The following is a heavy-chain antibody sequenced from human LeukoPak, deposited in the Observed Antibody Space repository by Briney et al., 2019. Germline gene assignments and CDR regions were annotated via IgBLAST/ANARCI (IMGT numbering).Heavy chain of an antibody. CDR2: IIPIFGTA. V-gene: IGHV1-69*05. J-gene: IGHJ4*02. CDR1: GGTFSSYA. D-gene: IGHD1-26*01. CDR3: ARMVGATPPFDY. Sequence: SVKVSCKASGGTFSSYAISWVRQAPGQGLEWMGGIIPIFGTANYAQKLQGRVTMTTDTSTSTAYMELRSLRSDDTAVYYCARMVGATPPFDYWGQGTLVTVSS.